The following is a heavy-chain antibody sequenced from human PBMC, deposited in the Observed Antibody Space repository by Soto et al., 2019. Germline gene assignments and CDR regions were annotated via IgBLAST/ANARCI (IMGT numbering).Heavy chain of an antibody. Sequence: EVQLVESGGGLVQPGGSLRLSCAASGFTFDDYAIHWVRQAPGKGLEWVSGISWNGAASGYVDSVKGRFSISRDNTKNTLYLQMNIMRSEDTALYYCANLPLYGSGFDSWGQGTLVTVAS. CDR1: GFTFDDYA. J-gene: IGHJ4*02. V-gene: IGHV3-9*01. D-gene: IGHD3-10*01. CDR3: ANLPLYGSGFDS. CDR2: ISWNGAAS.